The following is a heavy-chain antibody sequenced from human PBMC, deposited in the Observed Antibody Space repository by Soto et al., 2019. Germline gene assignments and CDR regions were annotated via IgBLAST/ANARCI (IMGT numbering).Heavy chain of an antibody. CDR3: ARGGREITTYLDF. Sequence: PGGSLRLSCADSGSTFSYYSMNWVRQAPGKGLEWVSAISFQSEYIFYADSVRGRFTISRDNAKNSLYLQMNSLSADDTAMYYCARGGREITTYLDFWGRGTLVTVSS. CDR2: ISFQSEYI. J-gene: IGHJ4*02. V-gene: IGHV3-21*01. D-gene: IGHD3-22*01. CDR1: GSTFSYYS.